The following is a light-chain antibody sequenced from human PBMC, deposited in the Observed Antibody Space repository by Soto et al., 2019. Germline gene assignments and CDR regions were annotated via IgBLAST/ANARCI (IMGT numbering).Light chain of an antibody. CDR1: QSINGW. CDR3: QQYHRYSPT. V-gene: IGKV1-5*01. Sequence: DIQMTQSPSSLSASVGDRVTITCRASQSINGWLAWYQQKPGKAPKLLIYDASSLHRGVPSRCTGSGFGTEFTLTISSLQPEDVATYYCQQYHRYSPTFGQGTKVDI. J-gene: IGKJ1*01. CDR2: DAS.